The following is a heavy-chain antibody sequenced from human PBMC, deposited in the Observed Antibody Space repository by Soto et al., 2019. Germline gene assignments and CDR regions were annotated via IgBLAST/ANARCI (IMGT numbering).Heavy chain of an antibody. CDR2: ISGGSSYI. D-gene: IGHD6-19*01. V-gene: IGHV3-21*01. CDR1: GFTFSSYS. J-gene: IGHJ4*02. Sequence: EVQLVESGGGLVKPGGSLRLSCAASGFTFSSYSMNWVRQAPGKGLEWVSSISGGSSYIHYADSVKGRFTVSRDNAKNSLYLQMNSLRVEDTAVYYCVRVGIAVAGTYFDYWGQGTLVTVSS. CDR3: VRVGIAVAGTYFDY.